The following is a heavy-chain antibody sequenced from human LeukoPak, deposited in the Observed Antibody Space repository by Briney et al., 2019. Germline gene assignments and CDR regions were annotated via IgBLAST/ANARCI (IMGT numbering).Heavy chain of an antibody. D-gene: IGHD2-2*01. J-gene: IGHJ4*02. CDR3: ARLAYCSSTSCYPNY. CDR1: GASISSGTYY. V-gene: IGHV4-39*01. Sequence: PSETLSLTCTVSGASISSGTYYWGWIRQAPGKGLEWIASIHYSGSTDYNPSLKSRVTISVDTSENQFSLKLRFVTAADTAVYYCARLAYCSSTSCYPNYWGQGALVTVSS. CDR2: IHYSGST.